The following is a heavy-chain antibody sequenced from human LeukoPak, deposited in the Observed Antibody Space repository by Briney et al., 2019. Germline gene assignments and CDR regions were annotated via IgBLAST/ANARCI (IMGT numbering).Heavy chain of an antibody. CDR3: ARGRDPQTVGILWFERRRYFDL. V-gene: IGHV4-39*07. J-gene: IGHJ2*01. CDR2: INQSGST. D-gene: IGHD3-10*01. Sequence: PSETLSLTCTVSGGSISSSSYYWGWIRQPPGKGLEWIGEINQSGSTNYNPSLKSRVTISVDTSKNQFSLKLSSVTAADTAVYYCARGRDPQTVGILWFERRRYFDLWGRGTLVTVSS. CDR1: GGSISSSSYY.